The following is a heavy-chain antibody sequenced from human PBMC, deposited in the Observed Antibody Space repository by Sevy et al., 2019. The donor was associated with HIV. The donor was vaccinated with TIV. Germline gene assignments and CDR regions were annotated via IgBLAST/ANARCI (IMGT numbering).Heavy chain of an antibody. J-gene: IGHJ4*02. Sequence: GGSLRLSCAGSGFTFSSYWMTWVRQAPGTGLEWVVNINQDGSMKYYVNSVKGRFTISRDNAKNSVYLQMNSLRAEDTAIYYCARSIAAIGPDYWGQGTLVTVSS. CDR1: GFTFSSYW. V-gene: IGHV3-7*01. CDR3: ARSIAAIGPDY. D-gene: IGHD6-13*01. CDR2: INQDGSMK.